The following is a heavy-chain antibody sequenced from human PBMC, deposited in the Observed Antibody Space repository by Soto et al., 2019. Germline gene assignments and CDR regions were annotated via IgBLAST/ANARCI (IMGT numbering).Heavy chain of an antibody. J-gene: IGHJ4*02. V-gene: IGHV1-2*02. CDR3: GRGRSGQIVVFY. CDR2: IGPESGAT. CDR1: GYTFTGHY. D-gene: IGHD1-26*01. Sequence: ASVKVSCKASGYTFTGHYIHWVRQAPEQGPEWMGEIGPESGATRYAQKFQGRVTMTRDTSITTVYMELKNLSPDDTAVYYCGRGRSGQIVVFYWGQGTPVTAPQ.